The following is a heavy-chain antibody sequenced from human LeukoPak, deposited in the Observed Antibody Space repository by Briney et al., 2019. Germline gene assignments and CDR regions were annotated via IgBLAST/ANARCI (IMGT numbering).Heavy chain of an antibody. CDR1: GGSISSYY. J-gene: IGHJ5*02. CDR2: ISGSGGST. CDR3: AKGDYSNYEWFDP. Sequence: ETLSLTCTVSGGSISSYYWSWIRQPPGKGLEWVSAISGSGGSTYYADSVKGRFTISRDNSKNTLYLQMNSLRAEDTAVYYCAKGDYSNYEWFDPWGQGTLVTVSS. V-gene: IGHV3-23*01. D-gene: IGHD4-11*01.